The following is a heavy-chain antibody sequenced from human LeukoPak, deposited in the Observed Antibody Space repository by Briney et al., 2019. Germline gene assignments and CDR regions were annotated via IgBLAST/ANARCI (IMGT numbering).Heavy chain of an antibody. CDR3: ASFYYGSGSYYPFQIYYFDY. D-gene: IGHD3-10*01. J-gene: IGHJ4*02. CDR2: ISDSGSA. Sequence: SETLSLTCTVSGSSMSSDYYWGWIRQPPGKGLEWIGSISDSGSAYYNPSLKSRVIISVDTSKNQFSLKLSSVTAADTAVHYCASFYYGSGSYYPFQIYYFDYWGQGTLATVSS. CDR1: GSSMSSDYY. V-gene: IGHV4-38-2*02.